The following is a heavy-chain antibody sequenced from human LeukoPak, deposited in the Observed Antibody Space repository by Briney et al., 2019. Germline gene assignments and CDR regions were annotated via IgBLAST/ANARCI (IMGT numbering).Heavy chain of an antibody. D-gene: IGHD6-13*01. V-gene: IGHV1-8*01. CDR2: MNPNSGNT. J-gene: IGHJ6*02. CDR1: GYTFTSYD. Sequence: ASVKVSCKASGYTFTSYDINWVRQATGQGLEWMGWMNPNSGNTGYAQKFQGRVTMTRNTSISTAYMELSSLRSEDTAVYYCARGGSWYYYYGMDVWGQGTTVTVSS. CDR3: ARGGSWYYYYGMDV.